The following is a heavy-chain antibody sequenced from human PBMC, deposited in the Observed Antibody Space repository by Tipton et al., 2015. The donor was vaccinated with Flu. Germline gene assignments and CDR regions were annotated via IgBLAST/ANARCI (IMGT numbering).Heavy chain of an antibody. J-gene: IGHJ5*02. CDR3: ERAYRYCSGGCCYSNWFGP. V-gene: IGHV4-34*01. CDR1: GGSFSGYY. D-gene: IGHD2-15*01. Sequence: TLSLTCAVYGGSFSGYYWSWIRQPPGKGLEWIGEANHSGGTNSKPSLKSRLTISVDTSKNQFSLKLSSVTAADTAVYYCERAYRYCSGGCCYSNWFGPGGQGTLVTVSS. CDR2: ANHSGGT.